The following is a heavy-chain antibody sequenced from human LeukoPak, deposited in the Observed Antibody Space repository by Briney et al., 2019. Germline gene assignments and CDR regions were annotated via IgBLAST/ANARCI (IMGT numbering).Heavy chain of an antibody. D-gene: IGHD6-13*01. CDR1: DYSIRSGDY. CDR3: ARENSSSWYGGMGGINWFDP. J-gene: IGHJ5*02. CDR2: IYHTGST. V-gene: IGHV4-38-2*02. Sequence: SETLSLTCTVSDYSIRSGDYWGWIRQPPGKGLEWIGSIYHTGSTYYNPSLKSRVTISVDTSKNQFSLKLSSVTAADTAVYYCARENSSSWYGGMGGINWFDPWGQGILVTVSS.